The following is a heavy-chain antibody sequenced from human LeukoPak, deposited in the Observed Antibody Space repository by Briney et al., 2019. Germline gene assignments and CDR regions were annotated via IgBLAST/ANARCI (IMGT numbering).Heavy chain of an antibody. CDR2: IIPSFGTV. J-gene: IGHJ4*02. Sequence: GASVKVSCKASGTTFRSYAINWVRQAPGQGLEWMGAIIPSFGTVKYAQKFQGRVTMTADESTSTAYMDLNYLRSDDTAVYFCARATSANEYSYGFHFDYWGQRTLVTVSS. CDR1: GTTFRSYA. V-gene: IGHV1-69*13. D-gene: IGHD5-18*01. CDR3: ARATSANEYSYGFHFDY.